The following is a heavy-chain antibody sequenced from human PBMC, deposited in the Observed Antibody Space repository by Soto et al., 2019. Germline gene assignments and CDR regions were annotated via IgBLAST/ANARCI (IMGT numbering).Heavy chain of an antibody. Sequence: QLQLQESGSGLVKPSQTLSLTCAVSGGSMSSGGYSWSWIRQPPGKGLEWIGYIYHNGSPYYNPSPNSRVTTPDRSKNQFSLKLSSATAADTAVYYCARVPDVWGQGTTVTVSS. CDR3: ARVPDV. J-gene: IGHJ6*02. CDR2: IYHNGSP. CDR1: GGSMSSGGYS. V-gene: IGHV4-30-2*01.